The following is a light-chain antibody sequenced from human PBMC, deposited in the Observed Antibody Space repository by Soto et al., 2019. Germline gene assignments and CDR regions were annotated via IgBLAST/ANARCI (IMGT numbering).Light chain of an antibody. J-gene: IGKJ5*01. CDR2: DTF. V-gene: IGKV3-20*01. Sequence: EIVLTQSPATLSLSPGERATLSCRASQSVTSSYLAWYQQKPGQAPRLLIYDTFSRATGIPDRFSGSGSGTDFTLTISRLEPEDFAVYFCQQYDYLITFGQGTRLEIK. CDR3: QQYDYLIT. CDR1: QSVTSSY.